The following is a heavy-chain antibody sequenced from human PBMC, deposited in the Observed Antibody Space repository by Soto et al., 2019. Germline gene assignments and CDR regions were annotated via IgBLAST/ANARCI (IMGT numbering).Heavy chain of an antibody. D-gene: IGHD4-17*01. Sequence: SQTLSLTCAISGDSVSSNSAAWNWIRQSPSRGLEWLGRTYYRSKWYNDYAVSVKSRITINPDTSKNQFSLQLNSVTPEDTAVYYCARGLRLVDFYYYYMDVWGKGTTVTVSS. CDR3: ARGLRLVDFYYYYMDV. J-gene: IGHJ6*03. CDR2: TYYRSKWYN. CDR1: GDSVSSNSAA. V-gene: IGHV6-1*01.